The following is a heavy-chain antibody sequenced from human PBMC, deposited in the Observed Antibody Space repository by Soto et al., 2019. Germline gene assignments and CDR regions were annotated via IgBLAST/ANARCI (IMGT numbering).Heavy chain of an antibody. CDR1: GFPFSDHY. CDR3: VRDPSPRHGFDI. CDR2: INFSGATV. J-gene: IGHJ3*02. D-gene: IGHD2-2*01. Sequence: VQLVESVGGLVEPGGSLRLSCEASGFPFSDHYMNWIRQAPGKGLEWISYINFSGATVYYAASVKGRFTISRDNAKNSIYLPMTRLTAEDSAMYYCVRDPSPRHGFDIGGQVTMVIVSS. V-gene: IGHV3-11*04.